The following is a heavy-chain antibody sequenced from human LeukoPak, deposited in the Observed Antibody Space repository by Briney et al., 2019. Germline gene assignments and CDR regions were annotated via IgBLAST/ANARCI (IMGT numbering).Heavy chain of an antibody. D-gene: IGHD6-25*01. CDR3: ARALTAAAYFDY. J-gene: IGHJ4*02. CDR2: IYSGGST. V-gene: IGHV3-66*01. Sequence: PGGSLRLSRAASGFTVSSNYMSWVRQAPGKGLEWVSVIYSGGSTYYADSVKGRFTISRDNSKNTLYLQMNSLRAEDTAVYYCARALTAAAYFDYWGQGTLVTVSS. CDR1: GFTVSSNY.